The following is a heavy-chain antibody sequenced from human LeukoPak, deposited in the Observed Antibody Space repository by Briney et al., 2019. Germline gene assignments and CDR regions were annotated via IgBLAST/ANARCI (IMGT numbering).Heavy chain of an antibody. Sequence: GGSLRLSCAASGLTVNNNYWHWVRQAPGQGLEWVSIIYANGDTLYTASVRGRFTFSRDSSNNTLYLQMNSLRAEDTAVYYCTHGDYPLTYWGQGTLVTVSS. J-gene: IGHJ4*02. CDR1: GLTVNNNY. V-gene: IGHV3-66*01. D-gene: IGHD4-17*01. CDR2: IYANGDT. CDR3: THGDYPLTY.